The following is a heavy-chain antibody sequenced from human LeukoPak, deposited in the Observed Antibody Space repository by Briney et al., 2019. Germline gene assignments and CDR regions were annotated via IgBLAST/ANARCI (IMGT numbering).Heavy chain of an antibody. CDR1: GYTFTSYY. CDR2: INPSGGST. D-gene: IGHD1-26*01. Sequence: ASVKVSCKASGYTFTSYYMHWVRQAPGQGLEWMGIINPSGGSTSYAQKFQGRVTMTRDTSTSTVYMELSSLGSEDTAVYYCARNRWELRALDYWGQGTLVTVSS. J-gene: IGHJ4*02. V-gene: IGHV1-46*01. CDR3: ARNRWELRALDY.